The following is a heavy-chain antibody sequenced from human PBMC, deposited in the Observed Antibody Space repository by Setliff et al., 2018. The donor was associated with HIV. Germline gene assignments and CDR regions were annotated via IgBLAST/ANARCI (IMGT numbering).Heavy chain of an antibody. J-gene: IGHJ6*03. CDR2: IIPLFGAP. CDR3: AKLTYFGSGSRVPKPGYFYMDV. V-gene: IGHV1-69*05. D-gene: IGHD3-10*01. Sequence: SVKVSCKASGGSFGTFDISWVRQAPGQGLEWVGGIIPLFGAPNYAQKFQGRVTLTTDESTSAAFMELRSLRSEDTAVYYCAKLTYFGSGSRVPKPGYFYMDVWGQGTTITVS. CDR1: GGSFGTFD.